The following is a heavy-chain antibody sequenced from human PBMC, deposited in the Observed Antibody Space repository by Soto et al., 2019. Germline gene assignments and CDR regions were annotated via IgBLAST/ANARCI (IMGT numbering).Heavy chain of an antibody. J-gene: IGHJ4*02. D-gene: IGHD4-4*01. CDR2: ISSDGKDK. CDR3: AKDSGRGSADYNFDY. Sequence: QVQLVESGGGVVQPGRSLRLSCAASGFTFSSYAIHWVRQAPGKGLEWVAVISSDGKDKYSADSMKGRFAISRDNSKNTLYLQMNSLRAEDTAVYYCAKDSGRGSADYNFDYWGQGTLVTVSS. CDR1: GFTFSSYA. V-gene: IGHV3-30*18.